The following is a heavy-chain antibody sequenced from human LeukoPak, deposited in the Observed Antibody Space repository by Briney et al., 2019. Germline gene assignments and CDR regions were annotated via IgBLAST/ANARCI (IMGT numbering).Heavy chain of an antibody. J-gene: IGHJ4*02. V-gene: IGHV3-48*03. CDR3: ARDSSYYGSGSFSD. D-gene: IGHD3-10*01. CDR1: GFTFSTYE. CDR2: ISSSGSTI. Sequence: GGSLRLSCAASGFTFSTYEMNWVRQAPGKGLEWVSYISSSGSTIYYADSVKGRFTISRDSAKNSLYLQMNSLRAEDTAVYYCARDSSYYGSGSFSDWGQGTLVTVSS.